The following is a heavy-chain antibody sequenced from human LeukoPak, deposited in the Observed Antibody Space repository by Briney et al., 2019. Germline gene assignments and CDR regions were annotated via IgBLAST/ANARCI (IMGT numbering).Heavy chain of an antibody. V-gene: IGHV1-69*04. CDR3: ARDNTDVDTAPFAY. CDR1: GGTFSSYA. J-gene: IGHJ4*02. CDR2: IIPILGIA. Sequence: SVKVSCKASGGTFSSYAISWVRQAPGQGLEWMGRIIPILGIANYAQKFQGRVTITADKSTSTAYMELSSLRSEDTAVYYCARDNTDVDTAPFAYWGQGTLVTVSS. D-gene: IGHD5-18*01.